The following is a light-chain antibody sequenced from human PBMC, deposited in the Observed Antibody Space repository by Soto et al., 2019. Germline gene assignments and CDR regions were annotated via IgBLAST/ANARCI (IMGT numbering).Light chain of an antibody. V-gene: IGLV6-57*04. Sequence: NFMLTQPHSVSESPGKTVTISCTRSGGSIASNHVQWYQQRPGSAPTTVIYKNDQRPSGVPDRFSGSSDSSSNSASLTIAGLKTEDEADVHCQSGETNSVGVGGGTKVTVL. CDR1: GGSIASNH. J-gene: IGLJ2*01. CDR3: QSGETNSVG. CDR2: KND.